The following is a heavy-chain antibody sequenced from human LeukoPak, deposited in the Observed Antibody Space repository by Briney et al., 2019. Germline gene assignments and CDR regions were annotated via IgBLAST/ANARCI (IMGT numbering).Heavy chain of an antibody. J-gene: IGHJ4*02. D-gene: IGHD1-1*01. CDR1: GFTFSIYT. V-gene: IGHV3-30*02. CDR3: AKELDFDGGTFFFDH. CDR2: IRSDGSDK. Sequence: RGSLRLSCAASGFTFSIYTMNWVRQAPGKGLEWGTFIRSDGSDKFYEDSVKGRFTISRDNSKNTVYLQMNSLRAEDAAVYYCAKELDFDGGTFFFDHWGQGALVTVSS.